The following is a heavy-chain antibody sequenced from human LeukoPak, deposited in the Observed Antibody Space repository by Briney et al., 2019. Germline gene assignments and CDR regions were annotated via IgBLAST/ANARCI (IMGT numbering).Heavy chain of an antibody. CDR3: ARGGGLIVVVPAATAFDP. V-gene: IGHV1-46*01. J-gene: IGHJ5*02. CDR2: INPSGGST. D-gene: IGHD2-2*01. Sequence: EASVKVSCKASGYIFTSYYMHWVRQAPGQGLEWMGIINPSGGSTSYAQKFQGRVTMTRDTSTSTVYMELSSLRSEDTAVYYCARGGGLIVVVPAATAFDPWGQGTLVTVSS. CDR1: GYIFTSYY.